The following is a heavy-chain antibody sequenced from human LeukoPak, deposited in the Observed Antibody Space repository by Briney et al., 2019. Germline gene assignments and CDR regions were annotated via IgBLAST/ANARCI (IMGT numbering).Heavy chain of an antibody. CDR2: IYTSGST. J-gene: IGHJ4*02. CDR3: ARVSYGDLDY. Sequence: PSQTLSLTCTVSGGSISSGSYYWSWIRQPAGKGLEWIGRIYTSGSTNYNPSLKSRVTISVDTSKNQFSLKLSSVTAADTAVYYCARVSYGDLDYWGQGTLVTVSS. D-gene: IGHD4-17*01. V-gene: IGHV4-61*02. CDR1: GGSISSGSYY.